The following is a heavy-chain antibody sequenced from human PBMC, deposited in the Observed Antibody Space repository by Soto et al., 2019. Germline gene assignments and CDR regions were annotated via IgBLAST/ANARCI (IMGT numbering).Heavy chain of an antibody. J-gene: IGHJ5*02. Sequence: QVQLQESGPGLVKSSQTLSLTCTVSGGSLTNGGYYWTWIRQYPGKGLEWIGYIYYSGTTYYKPSLKRRVTISIDTTKYQFSLKLSSVTAADTAVYYCARVGSSRFDPWGQGTLVTVSS. CDR2: IYYSGTT. CDR1: GGSLTNGGYY. V-gene: IGHV4-31*03. CDR3: ARVGSSRFDP. D-gene: IGHD6-13*01.